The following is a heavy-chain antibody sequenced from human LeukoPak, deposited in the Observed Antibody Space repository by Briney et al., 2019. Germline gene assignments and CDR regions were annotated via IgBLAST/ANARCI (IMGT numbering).Heavy chain of an antibody. Sequence: GRSLRLSCAASGFTFDDYAMHWVRQAPGKGLEWVSGISWNSGSIGYADSVKGRFTISRDNAKNSPYLQMNSLRAEDTAVYYCARGGDFWSGSPHAFDIWGQGTMVTVSS. CDR2: ISWNSGSI. V-gene: IGHV3-9*01. J-gene: IGHJ3*02. CDR1: GFTFDDYA. CDR3: ARGGDFWSGSPHAFDI. D-gene: IGHD3-3*01.